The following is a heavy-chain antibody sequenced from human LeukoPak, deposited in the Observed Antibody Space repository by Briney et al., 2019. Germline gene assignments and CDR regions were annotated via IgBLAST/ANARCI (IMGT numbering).Heavy chain of an antibody. CDR2: IRYDGSNK. CDR1: GFTFSSYG. V-gene: IGHV3-30*02. Sequence: PGGSLRLSCAASGFTFSSYGMHWVRQAPGKGLEWVAFIRYDGSNKYYADSVKGRFTISRDNSKNTLYLQMNSLRAEDTAVYYCAEVSYDILTGYGIDYWGQGTLVTVSS. J-gene: IGHJ4*02. D-gene: IGHD3-9*01. CDR3: AEVSYDILTGYGIDY.